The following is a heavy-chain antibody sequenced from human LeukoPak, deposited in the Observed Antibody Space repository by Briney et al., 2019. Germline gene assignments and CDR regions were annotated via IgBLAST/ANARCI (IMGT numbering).Heavy chain of an antibody. CDR3: ARDPLSSSSFDL. CDR1: GFTFSSYS. J-gene: IGHJ4*02. V-gene: IGHV3-48*01. D-gene: IGHD6-13*01. Sequence: GGSLRLSCAASGFTFSSYSMNWVRQAPGKGLEWISYISSRSATIYYADSVKGRFTISRDNAKNSLYLQMNSLRAEDTAVYYCARDPLSSSSFDLWGQGTLVTVSS. CDR2: ISSRSATI.